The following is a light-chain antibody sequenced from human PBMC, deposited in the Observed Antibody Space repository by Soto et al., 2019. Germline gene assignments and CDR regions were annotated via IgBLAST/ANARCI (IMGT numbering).Light chain of an antibody. CDR1: QSVSSN. Sequence: IVLTQSPATLSVSPRQSSTLSSSSSQSVSSNLAWYQQKPGQAPRLLIYGASTRATGIPARFSGSGSGTEFTLTISSLLSEDFAVYYCQQYNNWPAITFGQGTRLEIK. CDR3: QQYNNWPAIT. V-gene: IGKV3D-15*01. CDR2: GAS. J-gene: IGKJ5*01.